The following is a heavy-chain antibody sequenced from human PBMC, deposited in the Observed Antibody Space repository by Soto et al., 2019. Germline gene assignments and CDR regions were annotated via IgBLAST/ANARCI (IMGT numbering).Heavy chain of an antibody. CDR3: AKSSIYSGYDPADYFDY. V-gene: IGHV3-30*18. CDR2: ISYDGSNK. D-gene: IGHD5-12*01. J-gene: IGHJ4*02. CDR1: GFTFSSYG. Sequence: GGSLRLSCAASGFTFSSYGMHWVRQAPGKGLEWVAVISYDGSNKYYADSVKGRFTISRDNSKNTLYLQMNSLRAEDTAVYYCAKSSIYSGYDPADYFDYWGQGTLVTVSS.